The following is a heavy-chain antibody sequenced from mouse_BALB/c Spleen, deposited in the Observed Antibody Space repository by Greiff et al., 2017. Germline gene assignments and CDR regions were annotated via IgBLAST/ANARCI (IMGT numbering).Heavy chain of an antibody. V-gene: IGHV14-3*02. CDR2: IDPANGNT. CDR3: ARSFFDYYGSSYWYFDV. J-gene: IGHJ1*01. D-gene: IGHD1-1*01. CDR1: GFNIKDTY. Sequence: VQLKQSGAELVKPGASVKLSCTASGFNIKDTYMHWVKQRPEQGLEWIGRIDPANGNTKYDPKFQGKATITADTSSNTAYLQLSSLTSEDTAVYYCARSFFDYYGSSYWYFDVWGAGTTVTVSS.